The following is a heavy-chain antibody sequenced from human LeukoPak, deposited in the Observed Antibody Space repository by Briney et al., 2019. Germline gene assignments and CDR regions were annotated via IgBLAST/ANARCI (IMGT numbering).Heavy chain of an antibody. D-gene: IGHD1-26*01. Sequence: PGGSLRLSCAASGFTFSSYWMSWVRQAPGKGLEWVANIKQDGSEKYYVDSVKGRFTISRDNAKNSLYLQMNSLRAEDTAVYYCARGPPYSGSYGWSNWGQGTLVTVSS. CDR3: ARGPPYSGSYGWSN. CDR1: GFTFSSYW. J-gene: IGHJ4*02. V-gene: IGHV3-7*01. CDR2: IKQDGSEK.